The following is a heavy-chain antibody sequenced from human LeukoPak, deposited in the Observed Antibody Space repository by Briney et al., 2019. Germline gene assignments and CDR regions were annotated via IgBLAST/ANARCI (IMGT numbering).Heavy chain of an antibody. CDR1: GFTFSGFW. CDR3: ARRAGAYSHPYDY. J-gene: IGHJ4*02. V-gene: IGHV3-74*03. D-gene: IGHD4/OR15-4a*01. CDR2: INSDESSS. Sequence: PGGSLRLSCAASGFTFSGFWMHWVRQAPGKGLEWVSRINSDESSSSYADTVKGRFTISRDNAKNTLYLQMNSLRAEDTAVYYCARRAGAYSHPYDYWGQGTLVTVSS.